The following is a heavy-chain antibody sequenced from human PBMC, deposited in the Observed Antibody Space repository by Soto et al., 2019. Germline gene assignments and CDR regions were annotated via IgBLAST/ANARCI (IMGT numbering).Heavy chain of an antibody. Sequence: SETLSLTCTVSGGSISSGDYYWSWIRQPPGKGLEWIGYIYYSGSTYYNPSLKSRVTISVDTSKNQFSLKLSSVTAADTAVYYCDRDEKGYYYYYGMDVWGQGTTVTVSS. CDR3: DRDEKGYYYYYGMDV. V-gene: IGHV4-30-4*01. CDR2: IYYSGST. J-gene: IGHJ6*02. CDR1: GGSISSGDYY.